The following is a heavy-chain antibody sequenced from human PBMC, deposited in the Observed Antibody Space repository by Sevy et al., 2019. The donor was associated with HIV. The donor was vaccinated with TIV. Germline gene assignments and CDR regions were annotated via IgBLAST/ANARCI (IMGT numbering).Heavy chain of an antibody. J-gene: IGHJ4*02. CDR2: TYYRSKFSN. CDR3: ARGGCCSGVTCYHFDH. V-gene: IGHV6-1*01. CDR1: GDSVSRSDAA. Sequence: SQTVSLTCAISGDSVSRSDAAWNWIRQSPSRGLEWLGRTYYRSKFSNDYASSVQSRLTIYADTSENQLSLRLNSVTPGDTAVYTYARGGCCSGVTCYHFDHWGQGSLVTVSS. D-gene: IGHD2-15*01.